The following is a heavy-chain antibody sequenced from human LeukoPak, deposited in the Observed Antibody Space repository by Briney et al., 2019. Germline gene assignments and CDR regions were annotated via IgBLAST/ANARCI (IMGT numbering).Heavy chain of an antibody. J-gene: IGHJ4*02. CDR2: IKSKADGETI. CDR3: STLTSRGLTDS. V-gene: IGHV3-15*07. D-gene: IGHD1-20*01. Sequence: GGSLRLSCAASGFTFSSYSMNWVRQAPGKGLEWVGRIKSKADGETIDYAAPVKGRFTFSRDDSKNMLYLQMNSLKSEDTAVYYCSTLTSRGLTDSWGQGTLVTVSS. CDR1: GFTFSSYS.